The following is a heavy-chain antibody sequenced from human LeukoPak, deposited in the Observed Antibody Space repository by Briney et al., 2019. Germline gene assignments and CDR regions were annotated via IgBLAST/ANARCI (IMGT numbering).Heavy chain of an antibody. D-gene: IGHD1-26*01. CDR3: ARGPVGATRRWFDP. CDR1: GFTVSSNY. J-gene: IGHJ5*02. CDR2: INHSGST. Sequence: GSLRLSCAASGFTVSSNYMSWIRQPPGKGLEWIGEINHSGSTNYNPSLKSRVTISVDTSKNQFSLKLSSVTAADTAVYYCARGPVGATRRWFDPWGQGTLVTVSS. V-gene: IGHV4-34*01.